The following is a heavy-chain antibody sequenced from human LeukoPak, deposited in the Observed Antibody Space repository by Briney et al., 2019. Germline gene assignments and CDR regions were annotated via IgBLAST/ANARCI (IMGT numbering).Heavy chain of an antibody. D-gene: IGHD3-10*01. Sequence: ASVKVSCKASGYTFTSYAMNWVRQAPGQGLEWMGWINTNTGNPTYAQGFTGRFVFSLDTSVSTAYLQISGLKAEDTAVYYCARATMVRGVPPRPFDYWGQGTLVTVSS. CDR1: GYTFTSYA. J-gene: IGHJ4*02. CDR2: INTNTGNP. V-gene: IGHV7-4-1*02. CDR3: ARATMVRGVPPRPFDY.